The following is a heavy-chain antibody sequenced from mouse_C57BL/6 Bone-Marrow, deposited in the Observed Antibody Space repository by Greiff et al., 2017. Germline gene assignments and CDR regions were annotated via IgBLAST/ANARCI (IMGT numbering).Heavy chain of an antibody. Sequence: EVKLVESGEGLVKPGGSLKLSCAASGFTFSSYAMSWVRQTPEKRLEWVAYISSGGDYIYYADTVKGRFTISRDNARNTLYLQMSSLKSEDTAMYYFTRDRGTTVVAHFDYWGQGTTLTVSS. D-gene: IGHD1-1*01. J-gene: IGHJ2*01. CDR3: TRDRGTTVVAHFDY. CDR1: GFTFSSYA. CDR2: ISSGGDYI. V-gene: IGHV5-9-1*02.